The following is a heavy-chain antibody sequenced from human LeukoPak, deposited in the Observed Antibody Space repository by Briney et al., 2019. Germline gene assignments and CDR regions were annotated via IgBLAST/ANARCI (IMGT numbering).Heavy chain of an antibody. CDR2: ISYDGSNK. Sequence: QAGGSLRLSCAASGFTFSSYVMHWVRQAPGKGLEWVAVISYDGSNKYYADSVKGRFTISRDNSKNTLYLQMNSLRAEDTAVYYCARAYGEYDFWSGYRSYFDYWGQGTLVTVSS. V-gene: IGHV3-30*03. J-gene: IGHJ4*02. D-gene: IGHD3-3*01. CDR3: ARAYGEYDFWSGYRSYFDY. CDR1: GFTFSSYV.